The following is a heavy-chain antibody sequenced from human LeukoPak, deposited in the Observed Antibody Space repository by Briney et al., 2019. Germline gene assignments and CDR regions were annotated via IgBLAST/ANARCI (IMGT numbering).Heavy chain of an antibody. J-gene: IGHJ6*03. CDR1: GGSISSYY. V-gene: IGHV4-59*01. CDR3: ARSDSSGYDSYYHFMDV. CDR2: IYYSGST. D-gene: IGHD3-22*01. Sequence: PSETLSLTCTVSGGSISSYYWSWIRQPPGKGLEWIGYIYYSGSTNYNPSLKSRVTISLDTSMNQFSLKLSSVTAADTAVYYCARSDSSGYDSYYHFMDVWGKGTTVTVSS.